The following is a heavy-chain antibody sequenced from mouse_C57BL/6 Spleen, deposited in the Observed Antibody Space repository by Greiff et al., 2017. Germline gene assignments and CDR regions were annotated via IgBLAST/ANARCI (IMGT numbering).Heavy chain of an antibody. CDR1: GYTFTDYY. V-gene: IGHV1-26*01. CDR2: INPNNGGT. Sequence: EVQLQQSGPELVKPGASVKISCKASGYTFTDYYMNWVKQSHGKSLEWIGDINPNNGGTSYNQKFKGKATLTVDKSSSTAYMELRSLTSEDSAVYYCARGDFITTVAYAMDYWGQGTSVTVSS. D-gene: IGHD1-1*01. J-gene: IGHJ4*01. CDR3: ARGDFITTVAYAMDY.